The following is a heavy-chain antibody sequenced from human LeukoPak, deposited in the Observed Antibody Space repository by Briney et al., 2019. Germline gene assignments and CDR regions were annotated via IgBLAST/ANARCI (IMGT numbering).Heavy chain of an antibody. CDR2: IYPGDSEI. Sequence: GESLKISCKAPGYDFTNKWIAWVRQMPGKGLEWMGNIYPGDSEIRYSPSFEGQVTISADKSISTAYLQWTSLKASDTAMYFCARRHVGSWNYFDYWGQGAQVTVSS. CDR1: GYDFTNKW. V-gene: IGHV5-51*01. CDR3: ARRHVGSWNYFDY. D-gene: IGHD2-15*01. J-gene: IGHJ4*02.